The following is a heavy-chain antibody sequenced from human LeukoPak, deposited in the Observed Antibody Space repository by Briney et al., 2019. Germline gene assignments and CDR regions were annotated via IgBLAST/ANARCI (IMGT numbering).Heavy chain of an antibody. CDR3: AKARAVAGTRIFDY. CDR1: GFTFSTYW. J-gene: IGHJ4*02. D-gene: IGHD6-19*01. Sequence: PGGSLRLSCAASGFTFSTYWMSWVRQAPGKGLEWVAVISYDGSNKYYADSVKGRFTISRDNSKNTLYLQMNSLRAEDTAVYYCAKARAVAGTRIFDYWGQGTLVTVSS. V-gene: IGHV3-30*18. CDR2: ISYDGSNK.